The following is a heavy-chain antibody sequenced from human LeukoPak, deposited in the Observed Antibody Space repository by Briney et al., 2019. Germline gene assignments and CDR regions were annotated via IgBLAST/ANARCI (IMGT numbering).Heavy chain of an antibody. CDR1: GGSFSGYY. CDR3: AREKIQLWLRGGFDY. CDR2: INHSGST. V-gene: IGHV4-34*01. D-gene: IGHD5-18*01. J-gene: IGHJ4*02. Sequence: PSETLSLTCAVYGGSFSGYYWSWIRQPPGKGLEWIGEINHSGSTNYNPSLKSRVTISVDTSKNQFSLKLSSVTAADTAVYYCAREKIQLWLRGGFDYWGQGTLVTVSS.